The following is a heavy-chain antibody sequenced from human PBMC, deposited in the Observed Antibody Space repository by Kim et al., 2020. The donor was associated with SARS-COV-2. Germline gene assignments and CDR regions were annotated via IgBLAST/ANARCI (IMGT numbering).Heavy chain of an antibody. CDR1: GFTFSDAW. D-gene: IGHD6-13*01. CDR2: IKSKTDGGTT. CDR3: ATNAGYTSDY. V-gene: IGHV3-15*01. Sequence: GGSLRLSCAASGFTFSDAWMSLVRQAPGKGLEWVGRIKSKTDGGTTDYAAPVKGRFTISRDDSKNTLFLQMNSLKTEDTAVYYCATNAGYTSDYWGQGTLVTVAS. J-gene: IGHJ4*02.